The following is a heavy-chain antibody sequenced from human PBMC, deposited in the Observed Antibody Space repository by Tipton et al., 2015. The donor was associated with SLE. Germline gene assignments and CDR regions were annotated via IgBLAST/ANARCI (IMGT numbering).Heavy chain of an antibody. CDR1: GGSMTSDSYY. Sequence: TLSLTCTVSGGSMTSDSYYWSWIRQHPGKGLEWIGYIYFSGATSYNPSLQSRVSISVDTSKNQVSLELSSVTAADTAMYYCARHLDYDSSQAWFDPWGQGTLVTVSS. V-gene: IGHV4-61*01. CDR3: ARHLDYDSSQAWFDP. J-gene: IGHJ5*02. D-gene: IGHD3-22*01. CDR2: IYFSGAT.